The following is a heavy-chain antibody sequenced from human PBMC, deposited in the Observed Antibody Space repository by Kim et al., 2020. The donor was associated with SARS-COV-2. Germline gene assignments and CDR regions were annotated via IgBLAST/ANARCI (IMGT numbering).Heavy chain of an antibody. V-gene: IGHV1-69*13. J-gene: IGHJ6*02. CDR2: IIPIFGTA. CDR1: GGTFSSYA. CDR3: ARVFTELNIPALSTVTYDGMDV. D-gene: IGHD2-2*01. Sequence: SVKVSCKASGGTFSSYAISWVRQAPGQGLEWMGGIIPIFGTANYAQKFQGRVTITADESTSTAYMELSSLRSEDTAVYYCARVFTELNIPALSTVTYDGMDVWGQGTTVTVS.